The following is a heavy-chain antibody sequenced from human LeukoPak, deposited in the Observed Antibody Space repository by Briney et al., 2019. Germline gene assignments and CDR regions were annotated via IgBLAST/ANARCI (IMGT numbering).Heavy chain of an antibody. J-gene: IGHJ4*02. CDR3: ARESDSYGYGYYFDY. V-gene: IGHV4-59*01. CDR2: VFDSGDT. Sequence: PSETLSLTCTVSADSISAFYWNWIRQPPGKGLEWIGSVFDSGDTNYNPSLKGRVIILIDRSRKQISLRLSSVTAADTAVYYCARESDSYGYGYYFDYWGQGTLVTVSS. D-gene: IGHD5-18*01. CDR1: ADSISAFY.